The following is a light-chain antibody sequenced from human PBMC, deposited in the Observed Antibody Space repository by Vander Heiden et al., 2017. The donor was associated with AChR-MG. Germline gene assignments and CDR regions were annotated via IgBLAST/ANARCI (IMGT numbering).Light chain of an antibody. Sequence: QSALTPPPSASGSPRQSVTISCTGTSSDVGGYNDVSWYQQHPGKAPKLMIYEGSKRPSGVPDRFSGSKAGNTASLTGAGLQAEDEADYYCSSDAGSNNLVFGGGTKLTVL. J-gene: IGLJ2*01. CDR1: SSDVGGYND. CDR3: SSDAGSNNLV. CDR2: EGS. V-gene: IGLV2-8*01.